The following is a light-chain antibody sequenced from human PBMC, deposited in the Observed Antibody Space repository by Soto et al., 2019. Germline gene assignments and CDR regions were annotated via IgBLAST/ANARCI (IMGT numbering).Light chain of an antibody. CDR1: QSVSSSY. CDR2: GVS. Sequence: EIVLTQSPCTLSLSQGERATLSCRASQSVSSSYLAWYQQKPGQAPRPLIYGVSSRATGIPDRFSGSGSGTDFTLTISRLEPEDFAVYYCQQYGSLPWTFGQGTKVDIK. J-gene: IGKJ1*01. CDR3: QQYGSLPWT. V-gene: IGKV3-20*01.